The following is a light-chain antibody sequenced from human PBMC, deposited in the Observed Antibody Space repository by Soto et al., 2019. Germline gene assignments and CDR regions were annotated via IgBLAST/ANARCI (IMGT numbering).Light chain of an antibody. V-gene: IGKV1D-12*01. J-gene: IGKJ2*01. Sequence: DIQMTQSPSSVSASVGDRVTLSCRASQDIDRWLAWFQHKPGKAPKLLISTASSLQSGVPSRFSGSGSGTDFTLTIASLQFEDFATYYCLQSDTFPYTFGLGTKLEIK. CDR3: LQSDTFPYT. CDR2: TAS. CDR1: QDIDRW.